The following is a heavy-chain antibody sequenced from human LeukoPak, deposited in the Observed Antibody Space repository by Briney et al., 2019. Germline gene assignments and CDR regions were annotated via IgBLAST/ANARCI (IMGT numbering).Heavy chain of an antibody. CDR2: IISGSSTI. J-gene: IGHJ6*02. Sequence: QTGGSLRLSCAASGFTFSSYNMNWVRQAPGKGLEWVSYIISGSSTIYYADSVKGRFTISRDNGKNSLCPQMNSLRAEDTAVYYCAREDHYYHGMDVWGQGTTVTVSS. V-gene: IGHV3-48*01. CDR3: AREDHYYHGMDV. CDR1: GFTFSSYN.